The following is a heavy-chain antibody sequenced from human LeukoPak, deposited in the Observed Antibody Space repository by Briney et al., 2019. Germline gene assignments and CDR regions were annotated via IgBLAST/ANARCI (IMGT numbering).Heavy chain of an antibody. V-gene: IGHV4-31*03. Sequence: TLSLTCTVSGGSMSSGGYYWSWIRQHPGKGLEWIGYIYYSGSTYYNPSLKSRVTISVDTSKNQFSLKLSSVTAADTAVYYCARVLVTMVRGVWWFDPWGQGPLVTVSS. CDR2: IYYSGST. D-gene: IGHD3-10*01. CDR1: GGSMSSGGYY. CDR3: ARVLVTMVRGVWWFDP. J-gene: IGHJ5*02.